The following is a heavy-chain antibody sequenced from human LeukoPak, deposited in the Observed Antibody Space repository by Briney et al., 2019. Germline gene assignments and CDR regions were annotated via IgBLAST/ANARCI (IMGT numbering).Heavy chain of an antibody. CDR1: GYTFTSYG. D-gene: IGHD2-8*01. CDR3: ARDLGIVLMVYAGTRGDY. Sequence: ASVKVSCKASGYTFTSYGISWVRQAPGQGLEWMGWISAYNGNTNYAQKLQGRVTMATDTSTSTAYMELRSLRSDDTAVYYCARDLGIVLMVYAGTRGDYWGQGTLVTVSS. J-gene: IGHJ4*02. CDR2: ISAYNGNT. V-gene: IGHV1-18*01.